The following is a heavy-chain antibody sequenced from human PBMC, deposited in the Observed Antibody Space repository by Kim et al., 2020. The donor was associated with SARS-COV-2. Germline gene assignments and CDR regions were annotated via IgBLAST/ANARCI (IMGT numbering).Heavy chain of an antibody. D-gene: IGHD6-13*01. V-gene: IGHV3-48*03. J-gene: IGHJ4*02. Sequence: GSLRLSCAAFGLTLSSYEMNWVRQAPGKGLEWLAYITSSGTVKHYADSVRGRFTISRDDTKNLLYLQMNSLSAEDTAIYYCSNNIAAAGAGILDYWGQG. CDR1: GLTLSSYE. CDR2: ITSSGTVK. CDR3: SNNIAAAGAGILDY.